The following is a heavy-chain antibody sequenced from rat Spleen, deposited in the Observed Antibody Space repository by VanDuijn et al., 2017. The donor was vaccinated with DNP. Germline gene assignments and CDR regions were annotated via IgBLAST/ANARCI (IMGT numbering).Heavy chain of an antibody. J-gene: IGHJ2*01. CDR1: GYSITSNY. D-gene: IGHD1-7*01. V-gene: IGHV3-1*01. CDR3: ARWTRYFDY. Sequence: EVQLQESGPGLVKPSQSLSLTCSVTGYSITSNYWGWIRKFPGNKMEWIGHISYSGSTSYTPSLKSRISITRDTSKNHFFLHLNSVTIEDTATYYCARWTRYFDYWGQGVMVTVSS. CDR2: ISYSGST.